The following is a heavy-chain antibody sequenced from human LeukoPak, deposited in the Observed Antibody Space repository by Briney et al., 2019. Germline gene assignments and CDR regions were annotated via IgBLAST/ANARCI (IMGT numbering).Heavy chain of an antibody. CDR3: TTDPNQAMVRGAMYNWFDP. CDR1: GFTFSNAW. V-gene: IGHV3-15*01. CDR2: IKSKTDGGTT. D-gene: IGHD3-10*01. J-gene: IGHJ5*02. Sequence: GGSLRLSCAASGFTFSNAWMSWVRQAPGKGLEWVGRIKSKTDGGTTDYAAPVKGRFTISRDDSKNTLYLQMNSLKTEDTAVYYCTTDPNQAMVRGAMYNWFDPWGQGTLVTVSS.